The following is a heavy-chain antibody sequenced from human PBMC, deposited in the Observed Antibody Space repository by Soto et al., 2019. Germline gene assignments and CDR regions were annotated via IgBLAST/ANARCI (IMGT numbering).Heavy chain of an antibody. V-gene: IGHV3-7*05. CDR1: GFSFSSYW. CDR3: AKSPMVRTFHYGMEV. J-gene: IGHJ6*02. D-gene: IGHD2-8*01. Sequence: EVQLVESGGGLVQPGGPLRVSCAASGFSFSSYWMSWVRHGPGKGLEWVADINEEGTERYYADSVKGRFTISRDNGENSVYLQMNNLRVDDTAVYSCAKSPMVRTFHYGMEVWGQGTTVTVSS. CDR2: INEEGTER.